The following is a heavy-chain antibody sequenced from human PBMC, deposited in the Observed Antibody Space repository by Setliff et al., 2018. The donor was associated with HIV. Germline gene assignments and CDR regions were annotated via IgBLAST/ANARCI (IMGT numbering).Heavy chain of an antibody. CDR1: GGAFSSYA. V-gene: IGHV1-69*05. CDR3: ARDYLHVFDI. Sequence: SVKVSCKASGGAFSSYALSWVRQAPGQGLEWMGGIIPIFGTANYAQKFQGRVTVTRDTSINTAYVELNSLKSDDTAVYYCARDYLHVFDIWGQGTMVTVSS. J-gene: IGHJ3*02. CDR2: IIPIFGTA.